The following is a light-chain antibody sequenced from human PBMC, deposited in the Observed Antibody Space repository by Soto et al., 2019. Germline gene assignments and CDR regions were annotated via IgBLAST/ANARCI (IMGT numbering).Light chain of an antibody. Sequence: QSVLTQPASVSGSPGQSSTISCTGTSRDVGGYNYVSWYQQHPGKAPKLMIYDVSNRPSGVSNRFSGSKSGNTASLTSSGLQDEDEADYYCSSYTSRSFVFGGGTKLTVL. V-gene: IGLV2-14*01. CDR1: SRDVGGYNY. J-gene: IGLJ2*01. CDR2: DVS. CDR3: SSYTSRSFV.